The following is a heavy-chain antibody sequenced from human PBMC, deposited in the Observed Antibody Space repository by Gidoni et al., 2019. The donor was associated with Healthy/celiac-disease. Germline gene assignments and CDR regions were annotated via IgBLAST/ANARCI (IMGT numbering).Heavy chain of an antibody. Sequence: QMQLVQSGPEVKKPGTSVKVSCKASGFTFTSSAVQWVRQARGQRLEWIGWIVVGSGNTNYAQKFQERVTITRDMSTSTAYMELSSLRSEDTAVYYCAAVVAAAGTGGGDAFDIWGQGTMVTVSS. CDR1: GFTFTSSA. CDR2: IVVGSGNT. CDR3: AAVVAAAGTGGGDAFDI. D-gene: IGHD6-13*01. J-gene: IGHJ3*02. V-gene: IGHV1-58*01.